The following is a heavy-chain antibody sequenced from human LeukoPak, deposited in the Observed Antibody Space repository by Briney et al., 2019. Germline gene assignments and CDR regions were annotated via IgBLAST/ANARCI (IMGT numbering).Heavy chain of an antibody. J-gene: IGHJ6*02. V-gene: IGHV3-74*01. CDR1: GFTFTTYW. D-gene: IGHD5-18*01. CDR3: ARDAVDTANAV. CDR2: INSDGSIT. Sequence: GGSLRLSCAASGFTFTTYWMHWVRQAPGKGLVWVSHINSDGSITSYADSVKGRFTISRDNAKNTLYLQMNSLRAEDTAVYYRARDAVDTANAVWGQGTTVTVSS.